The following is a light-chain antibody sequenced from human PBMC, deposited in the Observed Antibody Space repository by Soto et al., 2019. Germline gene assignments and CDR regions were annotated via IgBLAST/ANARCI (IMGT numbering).Light chain of an antibody. CDR2: DNN. Sequence: QSVLTQPPSVSGAPGQRVIISCTGSSSNIGAGYDVHWYQQLPGTAPRLLIYDNNNRPSGVPARFSVSKSDTLASLAITGLQPEDEADYYCQSYDSSLSGSYVFGTGTKLTVL. J-gene: IGLJ1*01. CDR1: SSNIGAGYD. CDR3: QSYDSSLSGSYV. V-gene: IGLV1-40*01.